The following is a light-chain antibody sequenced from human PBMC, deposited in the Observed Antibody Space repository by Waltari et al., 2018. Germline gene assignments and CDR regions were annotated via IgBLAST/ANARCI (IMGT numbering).Light chain of an antibody. J-gene: IGKJ1*01. V-gene: IGKV1-5*01. CDR1: QSVSNW. CDR3: QQSYSFPWT. CDR2: SAS. Sequence: DIQMTQSPSTLSASVGDRVTITCRASQSVSNWLAWYQQKPGKAPKLLIYSASILESGVPSRFSGSRSATDFTLTISSLQPEDFATYYCQQSYSFPWTFGQGTKVDIK.